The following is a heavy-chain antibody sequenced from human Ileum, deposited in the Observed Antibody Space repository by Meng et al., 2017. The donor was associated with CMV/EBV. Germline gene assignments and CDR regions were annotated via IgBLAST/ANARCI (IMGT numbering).Heavy chain of an antibody. Sequence: QLQLQESGPGLVKPSATLSLTCTVAGDSSSSGDYFWGWIRQPPKGLEWVASITYSGTTYYNPSLKSRVTMSVDTSKNQFSLKLNSVTAADTAVYYCVRASITMIDYWGQGTLVTVSS. D-gene: IGHD3-22*01. CDR1: GDSSSSGDYF. CDR3: VRASITMIDY. J-gene: IGHJ4*02. V-gene: IGHV4-39*07. CDR2: ITYSGTT.